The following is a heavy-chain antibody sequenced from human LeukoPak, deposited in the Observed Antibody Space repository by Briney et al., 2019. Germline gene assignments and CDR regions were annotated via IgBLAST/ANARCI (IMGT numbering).Heavy chain of an antibody. V-gene: IGHV3-23*01. CDR2: ISGSGGST. CDR3: AKDWDIVVVPAAMGY. Sequence: PGGSLRLSCAASGFTFSSYAMSWVRQAPGKGLEWVSAISGSGGSTYYADSVKGRFTISRDNSKNTLYLQMNSLRAEDTAVYYCAKDWDIVVVPAAMGYWGQGTLVTVSS. CDR1: GFTFSSYA. J-gene: IGHJ4*02. D-gene: IGHD2-2*01.